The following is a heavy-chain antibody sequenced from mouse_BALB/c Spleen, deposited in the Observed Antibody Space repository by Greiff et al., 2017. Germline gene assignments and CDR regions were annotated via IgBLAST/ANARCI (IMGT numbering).Heavy chain of an antibody. D-gene: IGHD1-1*01. V-gene: IGHV2-6-5*01. CDR1: GFSLTDYG. J-gene: IGHJ4*01. CDR3: AKPINLLLRDYAMDY. Sequence: QVQLKESGPGLVAPSQSLSITCTVSGFSLTDYGVSWIRQPPGKGLEWLGVIWGGGSTYYNSALKSRLSISKDNSKSQVFLKMNSLQTDDTAMYYCAKPINLLLRDYAMDYWGQGTSVTVSS. CDR2: IWGGGST.